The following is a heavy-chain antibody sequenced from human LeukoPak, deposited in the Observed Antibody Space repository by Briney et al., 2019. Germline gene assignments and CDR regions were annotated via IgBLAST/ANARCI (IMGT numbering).Heavy chain of an antibody. V-gene: IGHV3-9*01. D-gene: IGHD6-19*01. CDR2: ISCNSGSI. J-gene: IGHJ3*02. Sequence: GLXWVSGISCNSGSICYAAPVKGRFTISRHNAKNSLYLQMNSLRAEDTALYYCARQWLNAFDIWGQGTMVTVSS. CDR3: ARQWLNAFDI.